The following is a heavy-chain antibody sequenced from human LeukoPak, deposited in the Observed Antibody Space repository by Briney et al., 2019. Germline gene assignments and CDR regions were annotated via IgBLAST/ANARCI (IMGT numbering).Heavy chain of an antibody. J-gene: IGHJ6*03. Sequence: GASVKVSCTASGGTFSSYAISWVRQAPAQGLEWMGGIIPIFGTANYAQKSQGRVTITTDESTSTAYMELSSLRSEDTGVYYCARGAYCSCTSCYYLDVWGKGTTVTVSS. V-gene: IGHV1-69*05. CDR2: IIPIFGTA. CDR1: GGTFSSYA. CDR3: ARGAYCSCTSCYYLDV. D-gene: IGHD2-2*01.